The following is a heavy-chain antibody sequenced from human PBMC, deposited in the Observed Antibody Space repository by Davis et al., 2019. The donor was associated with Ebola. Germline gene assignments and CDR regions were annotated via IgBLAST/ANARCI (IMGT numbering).Heavy chain of an antibody. CDR2: VNSNGGYT. CDR3: AKIEAYGSGNYFEY. CDR1: GFSFSHYA. D-gene: IGHD3-10*01. J-gene: IGHJ4*02. Sequence: GGSLRLSCVSSGFSFSHYAMSWARQAPGKGLEWVSAVNSNGGYTYYADCVQGRFTISRDSSTVYLQMNSLRVEDTAVYYCAKIEAYGSGNYFEYWGQGTLVTISS. V-gene: IGHV3-23*01.